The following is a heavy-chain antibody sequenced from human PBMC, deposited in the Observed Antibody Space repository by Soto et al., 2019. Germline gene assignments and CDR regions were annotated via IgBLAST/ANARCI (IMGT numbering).Heavy chain of an antibody. CDR2: ISYGGGSI. V-gene: IGHV3-23*01. Sequence: GGSLRLSCAASGFTFSAYAMTWVRQAPGKGLEWVSGISYGGGSIYYADSVKGRFTISRDNSKNTLYLQMDSLRAEDTAIYYCAKGGRSSSPRWWFDPWGQGTLVTAPQ. CDR1: GFTFSAYA. CDR3: AKGGRSSSPRWWFDP. J-gene: IGHJ5*02. D-gene: IGHD2-2*01.